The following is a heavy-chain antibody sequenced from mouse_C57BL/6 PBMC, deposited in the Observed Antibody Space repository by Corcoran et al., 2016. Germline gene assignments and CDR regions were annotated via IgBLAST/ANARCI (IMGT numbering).Heavy chain of an antibody. D-gene: IGHD2-4*01. CDR2: INPNNGGT. CDR3: ARWAYDYSPFDY. Sequence: EVQLQQSGPELVKPGASVKISCKASGYTFTDYNMNWVKQSHGKSLEWIGDINPNNGGTSYNQKFKGKATLTVDKSSSTAYMELRSLTSEDSAVYYCARWAYDYSPFDYWGQGTTLTVSS. J-gene: IGHJ2*01. CDR1: GYTFTDYN. V-gene: IGHV1-26*01.